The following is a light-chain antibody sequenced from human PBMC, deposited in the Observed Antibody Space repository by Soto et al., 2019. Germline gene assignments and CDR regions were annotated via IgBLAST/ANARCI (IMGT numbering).Light chain of an antibody. V-gene: IGKV3-20*01. CDR1: QSVSSSY. J-gene: IGKJ5*01. CDR2: GAS. Sequence: EIVLTQSPGTLSLSPGERATLSCRASQSVSSSYLAWYQQKPGQAPRVIMYGASRRATGILDRFSGGGSGTDFTLTISRLEPEDFAVYFCQQYAGPPTTFGQGTRLEIK. CDR3: QQYAGPPTT.